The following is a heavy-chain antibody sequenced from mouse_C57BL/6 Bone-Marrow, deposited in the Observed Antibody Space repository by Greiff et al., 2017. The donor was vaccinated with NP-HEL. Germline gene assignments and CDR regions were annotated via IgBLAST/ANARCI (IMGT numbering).Heavy chain of an antibody. CDR2: IHPNSGST. CDR1: SYTFTSYW. Sequence: QVQLQQSGAELVKPGASVKLSCKASSYTFTSYWMHWVKQRPGQGLEWIGMIHPNSGSTNYNEKFKSKATLTVDKSSSTAYMQLSSLTSEDSAVYYCASIYYYGSVDYWGQGTTLTVSS. D-gene: IGHD1-1*01. V-gene: IGHV1-64*01. CDR3: ASIYYYGSVDY. J-gene: IGHJ2*01.